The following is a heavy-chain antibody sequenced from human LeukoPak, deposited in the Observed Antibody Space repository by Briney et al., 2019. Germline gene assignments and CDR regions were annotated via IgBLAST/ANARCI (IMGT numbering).Heavy chain of an antibody. CDR2: VYSSGST. Sequence: ASETLSLTCSVSGDSICSSSFDWGCIRQAPGKGLEWIGSVYSSGSTYYNPSINSRVTISVDTSKNQFSLKLSSVTAADTAVYYCASGGSFFDYWGQGTLVTVSS. CDR1: GDSICSSSFD. V-gene: IGHV4-39*07. J-gene: IGHJ4*02. D-gene: IGHD1-26*01. CDR3: ASGGSFFDY.